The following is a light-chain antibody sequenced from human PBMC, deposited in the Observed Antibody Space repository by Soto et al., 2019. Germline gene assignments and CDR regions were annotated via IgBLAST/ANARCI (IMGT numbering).Light chain of an antibody. Sequence: EIGMTQSPATLSVSPGERATLSCGASQSVSSDLAWYQQKPGQAPRLLIYGASTRATGIPARFSGSGYGTEFNLTISSLQSEDFAVYYCQQRSNWPITFGQGTRLEIK. CDR1: QSVSSD. CDR3: QQRSNWPIT. J-gene: IGKJ5*01. V-gene: IGKV3-15*01. CDR2: GAS.